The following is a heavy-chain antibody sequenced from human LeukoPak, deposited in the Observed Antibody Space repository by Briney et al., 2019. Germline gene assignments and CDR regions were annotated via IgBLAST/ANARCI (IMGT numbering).Heavy chain of an antibody. V-gene: IGHV3-23*01. CDR2: ISGSGGST. CDR1: GFTFSSYA. CDR3: AKDVAATAWFDP. D-gene: IGHD2-15*01. J-gene: IGHJ5*02. Sequence: PGGSLRLSCAASGFTFSSYAMSWVRQAPGKGLEWVSAISGSGGSTYYAASVKGLFTISRDNSKNTLYLQMNSLRAEDTAVYYCAKDVAATAWFDPWGQGTLVTVSS.